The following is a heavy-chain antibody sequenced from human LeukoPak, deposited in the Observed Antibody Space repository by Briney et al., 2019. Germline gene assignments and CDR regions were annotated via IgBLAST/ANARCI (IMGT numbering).Heavy chain of an antibody. J-gene: IGHJ4*02. CDR2: IKSKTDGRTT. CDR1: GFTFSNAW. Sequence: GGSLRLSCAASGFTFSNAWMRWVRQAPGKGLEWVGRIKSKTDGRTTDYAAPVKGRFTISRDDSKNTLYLQMNSLKTEDTAVYYGTTRGIEDYWGQGTLVTVSS. V-gene: IGHV3-15*01. D-gene: IGHD2-21*01. CDR3: TTRGIEDY.